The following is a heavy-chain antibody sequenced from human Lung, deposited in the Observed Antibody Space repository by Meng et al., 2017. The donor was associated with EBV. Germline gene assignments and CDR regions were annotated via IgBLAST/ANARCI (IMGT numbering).Heavy chain of an antibody. CDR1: GFTFSNYA. CDR3: ARGNDWDLLYPPDY. V-gene: IGHV3-30-3*01. J-gene: IGHJ4*02. D-gene: IGHD1-26*01. Sequence: VQPGEVGGGLAQPGRALVSPWSASGFTFSNYALHWVRQAPGKGLEWLTIISSDGTNKYYADSVKGRFTISRDNSKNTLFLQMHSLRAEDTAVYFCARGNDWDLLYPPDYWGQGTLVTVSS. CDR2: ISSDGTNK.